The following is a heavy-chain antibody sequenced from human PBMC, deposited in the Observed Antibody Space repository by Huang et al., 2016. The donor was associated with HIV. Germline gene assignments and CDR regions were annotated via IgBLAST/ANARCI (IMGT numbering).Heavy chain of an antibody. D-gene: IGHD6-19*01. J-gene: IGHJ6*02. Sequence: QVQLVESGGGVVQPGRSLRLSCAASGFSFSYYGLHWVRQAPGKGLEWVAFISYEGNKKYYADSVKGRFTISRDNSNNALFLQMNSLRAEDTAVYYCGKDWTGSSGRFTLHYYYYGMDVWGQGTTVTVSS. V-gene: IGHV3-30*18. CDR1: GFSFSYYG. CDR2: ISYEGNKK. CDR3: GKDWTGSSGRFTLHYYYYGMDV.